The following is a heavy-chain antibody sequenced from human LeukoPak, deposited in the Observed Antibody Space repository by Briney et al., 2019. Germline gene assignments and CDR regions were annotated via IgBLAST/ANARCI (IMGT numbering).Heavy chain of an antibody. CDR1: GFTFSNYW. D-gene: IGHD6-13*01. CDR2: IKQDGSEK. CDR3: TRDRAAAGDY. J-gene: IGHJ4*02. Sequence: GGSLRLSCAASGFTFSNYWMRWVRQPSGKGLEWVANIKQDGSEKYYVDSVKGRFTISRDNTKNSLYLQMNSLRAEDTAVYYCTRDRAAAGDYWGQGTLVTVSS. V-gene: IGHV3-7*01.